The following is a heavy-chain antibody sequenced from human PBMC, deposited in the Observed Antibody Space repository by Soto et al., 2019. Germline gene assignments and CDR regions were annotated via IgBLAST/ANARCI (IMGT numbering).Heavy chain of an antibody. J-gene: IGHJ4*02. Sequence: GGSLRLSCAASGFTFSSYSMNWVRQAPGKGLEWVSSISSSSSYIYYADSVKGRFTISRDNAKNSLYLQMNSLRAEDTAVYYCATPPAEYSSEDYWGQGTLVTVSS. CDR3: ATPPAEYSSEDY. D-gene: IGHD6-6*01. V-gene: IGHV3-21*01. CDR2: ISSSSSYI. CDR1: GFTFSSYS.